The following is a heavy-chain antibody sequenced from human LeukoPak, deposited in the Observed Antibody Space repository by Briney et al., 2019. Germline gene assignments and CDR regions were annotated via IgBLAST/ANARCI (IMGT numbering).Heavy chain of an antibody. CDR3: GGGVRGGAGVYSYGFYFDY. J-gene: IGHJ4*02. CDR2: VKSTSGST. V-gene: IGHV1-8*01. Sequence: ASVKVSCQTSGYIFSNYDINWVRQAPGEGLEWMGWVKSTSGSTAIARRFQGRVSMTRDTSTNTAHMELRGLTSEDTAVFYCGGGVRGGAGVYSYGFYFDYWGQGTPLIVSS. D-gene: IGHD5-18*01. CDR1: GYIFSNYD.